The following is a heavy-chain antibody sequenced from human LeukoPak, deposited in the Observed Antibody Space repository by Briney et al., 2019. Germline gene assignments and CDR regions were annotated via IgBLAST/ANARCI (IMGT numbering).Heavy chain of an antibody. Sequence: SVKVSCKASGGTFSSYAISWVRQAPGQGLEWMGGIIPIFGTANYAQKFQGRVTITADESTSTAYMELSSLRSEDTAVYYCASGGRVPVASQLDYWGQGTLVTVSS. J-gene: IGHJ4*02. CDR2: IIPIFGTA. D-gene: IGHD6-19*01. CDR1: GGTFSSYA. V-gene: IGHV1-69*01. CDR3: ASGGRVPVASQLDY.